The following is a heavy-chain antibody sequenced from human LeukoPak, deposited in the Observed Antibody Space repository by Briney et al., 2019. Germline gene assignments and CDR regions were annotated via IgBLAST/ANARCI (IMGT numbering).Heavy chain of an antibody. Sequence: SETLSLTCTVSGDSIGSYYWSWIRQPPGKGLEWIGYISNSGSTNYNPSLKSRVTISVDTSKNQFSLKVRSVTAADTAVYYCAREPDAFDIWGQGTMVTVSS. J-gene: IGHJ3*02. V-gene: IGHV4-59*01. CDR1: GDSIGSYY. CDR2: ISNSGST. CDR3: AREPDAFDI.